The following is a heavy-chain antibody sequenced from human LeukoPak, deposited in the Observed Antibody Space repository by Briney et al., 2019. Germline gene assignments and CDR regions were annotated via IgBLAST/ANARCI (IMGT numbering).Heavy chain of an antibody. J-gene: IGHJ4*02. V-gene: IGHV3-7*01. CDR3: ASGRHDFLH. CDR1: GFVFSTYW. CDR2: INLDGTEE. Sequence: GGSLRLSCAASGFVFSTYWMTWVRQAPGKGLEWVANINLDGTEEHYVDSSLKGRFAISRDNAKNSLYLQMTSLRVEDTAVYYCASGRHDFLHWGQGTLVTVSS. D-gene: IGHD3/OR15-3a*01.